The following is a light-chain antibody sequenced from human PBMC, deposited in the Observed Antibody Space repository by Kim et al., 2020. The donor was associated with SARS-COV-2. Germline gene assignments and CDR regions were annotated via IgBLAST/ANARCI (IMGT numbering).Light chain of an antibody. J-gene: IGKJ2*03. CDR3: QQSYSTPYS. CDR2: AAS. CDR1: QSISSY. V-gene: IGKV1-39*01. Sequence: SASVGSRVTITCRASQSISSYLNLYQQKPGKAPKLLIYAASSLQSGVPSRFSGSGSGTDFTLTISSLQPEDFATYYWQQSYSTPYSFGQGTKLEI.